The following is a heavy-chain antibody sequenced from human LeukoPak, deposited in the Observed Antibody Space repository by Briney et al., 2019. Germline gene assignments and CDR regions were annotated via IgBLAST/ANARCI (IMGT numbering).Heavy chain of an antibody. V-gene: IGHV1-69*06. Sequence: SVKVSCKASGGTFSSYVISWVRQAPGQGLEWMGGIIPIFGTANYAQNFQGRVTITADTSTSTAYMELSSLRSEDTAVYYCARRYCTNGVCYHDRGAFDIWGQGTMVTVSS. J-gene: IGHJ3*02. CDR1: GGTFSSYV. CDR3: ARRYCTNGVCYHDRGAFDI. D-gene: IGHD2-8*01. CDR2: IIPIFGTA.